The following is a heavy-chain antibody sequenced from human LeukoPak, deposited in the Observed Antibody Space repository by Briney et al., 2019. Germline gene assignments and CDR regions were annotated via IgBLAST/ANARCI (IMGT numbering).Heavy chain of an antibody. V-gene: IGHV3-23*01. CDR1: GFTFSSYA. CDR3: ATEGFYY. Sequence: GGSLRLSCAASGFTFSSYAMSWVRQAVGKGLEYVSGISKSGDITHYVDSVKGRFTISRDNSKNTQYFQMNSLRAEDTALYYCATEGFYYWGPGTLVTVSS. CDR2: ISKSGDIT. J-gene: IGHJ4*02.